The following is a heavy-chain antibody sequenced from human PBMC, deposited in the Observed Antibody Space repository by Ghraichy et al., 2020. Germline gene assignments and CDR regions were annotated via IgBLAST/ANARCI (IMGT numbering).Heavy chain of an antibody. Sequence: SETLSLTCAVYGGSFSGYYWSWIRQPPGKGLEWIGEINHSGSTNYNPSLKSRVTISVDTSKNQFSLKLSSVTAADTAVYYCARGVVVAVYPHRNPYFQHWGQGTLVTVSS. D-gene: IGHD2-15*01. CDR1: GGSFSGYY. CDR2: INHSGST. V-gene: IGHV4-34*01. CDR3: ARGVVVAVYPHRNPYFQH. J-gene: IGHJ1*01.